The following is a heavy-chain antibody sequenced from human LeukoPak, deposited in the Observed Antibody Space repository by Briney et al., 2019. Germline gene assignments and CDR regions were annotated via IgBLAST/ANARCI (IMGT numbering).Heavy chain of an antibody. J-gene: IGHJ6*02. Sequence: PGGSLRLSCTAPDFVLNAYWMTWVRQAPGKGLEWVANIKQDGSEKYYVDSVKGRFTISRDNAKNSLYLQMNSLRAEDTAVYYCARARARYGYGMDVWGQGTTVTVSS. D-gene: IGHD4-17*01. CDR1: DFVLNAYW. CDR3: ARARARYGYGMDV. CDR2: IKQDGSEK. V-gene: IGHV3-7*01.